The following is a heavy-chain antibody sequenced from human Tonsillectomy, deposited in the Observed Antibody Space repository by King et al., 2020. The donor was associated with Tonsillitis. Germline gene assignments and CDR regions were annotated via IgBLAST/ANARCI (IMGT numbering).Heavy chain of an antibody. CDR1: GFTFSSYG. V-gene: IGHV3-33*05. D-gene: IGHD4/OR15-4a*01. Sequence: VQLVQSGGGVVQPGRSLRLSCAPSGFTFSSYGMHWVRQAPGKGLEWVAVISYDGRNKYYVDSVKGRFTISRDNYKNKLYLQMNSLRAEDTAVYYCERDRDDYIFDYWGQGTLVTVSS. CDR2: ISYDGRNK. CDR3: ERDRDDYIFDY. J-gene: IGHJ4*02.